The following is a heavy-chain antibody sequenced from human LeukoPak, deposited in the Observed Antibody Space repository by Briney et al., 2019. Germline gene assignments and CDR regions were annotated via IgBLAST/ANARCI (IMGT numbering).Heavy chain of an antibody. CDR3: ARVKGYDSSGYYGN. V-gene: IGHV3-11*06. J-gene: IGHJ4*02. CDR2: ISSSSSYT. D-gene: IGHD3-22*01. CDR1: GFTFSDYY. Sequence: GGSLRLSCAASGFTFSDYYMSWIRQAPGKGLEWVSYISSSSSYTNYADSVKGRFTISRGNAKNSLYLQMNSLRAEDTAVYYCARVKGYDSSGYYGNWGQGTLVTVSS.